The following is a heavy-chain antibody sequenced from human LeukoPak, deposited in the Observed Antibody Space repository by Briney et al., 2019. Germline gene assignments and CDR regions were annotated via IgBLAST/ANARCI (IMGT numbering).Heavy chain of an antibody. CDR2: LSSSSSYI. CDR1: GSTFSSYS. Sequence: GGSLRHSCAASGSTFSSYSMNWVRQAPGKGLEGVSSLSSSSSYIYYADSVKGRYTISRDNAKNSLYLQMNTLRAEDTAVYYCARAGSSGYFDYWGQGTLVTVSS. D-gene: IGHD6-13*01. J-gene: IGHJ4*02. V-gene: IGHV3-21*01. CDR3: ARAGSSGYFDY.